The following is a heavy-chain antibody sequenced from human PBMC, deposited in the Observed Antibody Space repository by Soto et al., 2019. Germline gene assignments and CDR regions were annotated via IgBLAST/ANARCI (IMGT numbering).Heavy chain of an antibody. J-gene: IGHJ6*02. D-gene: IGHD3-10*01. CDR3: ARDGPYYYASRMDV. CDR1: GIPVSSNY. CDR2: LHSGGET. V-gene: IGHV3-53*04. Sequence: EVPLVESGGGLVQPGGSLRLSCAASGIPVSSNYMTWVRQAPGKGLEWVSVLHSGGETYYANSVKGRFTISRHDSTNTLFLQMNSLAAEDTAVYYCARDGPYYYASRMDVWGQGTTVTVSS.